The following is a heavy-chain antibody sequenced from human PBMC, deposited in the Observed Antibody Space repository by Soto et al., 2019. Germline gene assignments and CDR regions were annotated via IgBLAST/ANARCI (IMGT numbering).Heavy chain of an antibody. CDR1: GFTFSSYA. V-gene: IGHV3-23*01. CDR2: ISGSGGST. D-gene: IGHD2-2*01. CDR3: AKEQYCSSTSCLFDY. J-gene: IGHJ4*02. Sequence: GGSLILSCAASGFTFSSYAMSWVRQAPGKGLEWVSAISGSGGSTYYADSVKGRFTISRDNSKNTLYLQMNSLRAEDTAVYYCAKEQYCSSTSCLFDYWGQGTLVTVSS.